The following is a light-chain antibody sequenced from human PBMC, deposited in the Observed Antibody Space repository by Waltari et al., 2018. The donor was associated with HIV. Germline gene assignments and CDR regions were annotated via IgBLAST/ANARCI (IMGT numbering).Light chain of an antibody. CDR1: SSDVGGYNY. CDR3: SSYAGSNVV. J-gene: IGLJ2*01. V-gene: IGLV2-8*01. Sequence: QSALTQPPSASGSPGQSVTISCTGTSSDVGGYNYVSWYQQHPGKASKLMIYEVSKRPSGVPDRFFGSKSGNTASLTVSGLQAEDEADYYCSSYAGSNVVFGGGTKLTVL. CDR2: EVS.